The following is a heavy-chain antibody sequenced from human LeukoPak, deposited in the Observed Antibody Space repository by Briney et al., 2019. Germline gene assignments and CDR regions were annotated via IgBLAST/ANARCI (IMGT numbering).Heavy chain of an antibody. CDR2: ISGSGGST. Sequence: GGSLRLSCAVSGFTIRSYVMSWVRQAPGKGLEWVSAISGSGGSTYYADSVKGRFTISRDNSKNTLYLQMNSLRAEDTAMYYCARVRGGFFNAFDVWGQGTMVTVSS. J-gene: IGHJ3*01. D-gene: IGHD3-16*01. CDR1: GFTIRSYV. CDR3: ARVRGGFFNAFDV. V-gene: IGHV3-23*01.